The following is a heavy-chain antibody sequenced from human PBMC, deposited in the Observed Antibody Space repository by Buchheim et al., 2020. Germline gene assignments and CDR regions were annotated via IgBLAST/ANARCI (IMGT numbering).Heavy chain of an antibody. V-gene: IGHV3-33*01. CDR1: GFTFSSYG. J-gene: IGHJ4*02. CDR2: IWYDGSNK. Sequence: QVQLVESGGGVVQPGRSLRLSCAASGFTFSSYGMHRVRQAPGKGLEWVAVIWYDGSNKYYADSVTGRFTISRDNSKNTLYLQVNSLRAEDTAVYYCARDFNYDRFDYWGQGTL. CDR3: ARDFNYDRFDY. D-gene: IGHD4-11*01.